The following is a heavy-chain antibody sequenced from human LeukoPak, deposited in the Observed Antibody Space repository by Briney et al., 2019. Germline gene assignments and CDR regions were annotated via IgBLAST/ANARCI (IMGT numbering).Heavy chain of an antibody. V-gene: IGHV4-39*01. J-gene: IGHJ4*02. D-gene: IGHD6-19*01. CDR1: GGSISSSSYY. Sequence: SETLSLTCTVSGGSISSSSYYLGWIRQPPGKGLEWIGNIYYTGSTYYNASLQSRVTISIDMSKNQFSLRLSSVTAADTAMYYCVKSGGYSLIDYWGQGTLVTVSS. CDR3: VKSGGYSLIDY. CDR2: IYYTGST.